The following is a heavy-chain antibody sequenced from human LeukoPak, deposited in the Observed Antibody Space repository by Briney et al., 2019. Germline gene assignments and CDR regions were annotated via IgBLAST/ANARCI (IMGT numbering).Heavy chain of an antibody. D-gene: IGHD5-12*01. Sequence: QSGGSLRLSRAASGFTFSSYEMNWVRQAPGKGLEWVSYISSSGSTIYYADSVKGRFTISRDNAKNSLYLQMNSLRAEDTAVYYCARERRGFSGYETYNWFDPWGQGTLVTVSS. V-gene: IGHV3-48*03. CDR1: GFTFSSYE. CDR2: ISSSGSTI. J-gene: IGHJ5*02. CDR3: ARERRGFSGYETYNWFDP.